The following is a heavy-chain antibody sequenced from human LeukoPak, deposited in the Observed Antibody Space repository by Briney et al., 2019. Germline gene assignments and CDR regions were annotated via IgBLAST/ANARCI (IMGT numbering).Heavy chain of an antibody. CDR1: GFTFSSYA. D-gene: IGHD6-6*01. CDR3: AKDRGPYSSSAGYYFDY. J-gene: IGHJ4*02. CDR2: ISYDGSNK. V-gene: IGHV3-30-3*01. Sequence: GRSLRLSCAASGFTFSSYAMHWVRQAPGKGLEWVAVISYDGSNKYYADSVKGRFTISRDNSKNTLYLQMNSLRAEDTAVYYCAKDRGPYSSSAGYYFDYWGQGTLVTVSS.